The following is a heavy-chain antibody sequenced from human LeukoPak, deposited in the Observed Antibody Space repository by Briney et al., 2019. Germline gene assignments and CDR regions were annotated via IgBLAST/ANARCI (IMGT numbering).Heavy chain of an antibody. CDR2: ISSSSSYI. CDR3: ARRAGGYSHPYDY. V-gene: IGHV3-21*04. D-gene: IGHD4-23*01. CDR1: GFTFSSYS. Sequence: RSGGSLRLSCAASGFTFSSYSMNWVRQAPGKGLEWVSSISSSSSYIYYADSVKGRFTISRDNAKNSLYLQMNSLRAEDTAVYYCARRAGGYSHPYDYWGQGILVTVSS. J-gene: IGHJ4*02.